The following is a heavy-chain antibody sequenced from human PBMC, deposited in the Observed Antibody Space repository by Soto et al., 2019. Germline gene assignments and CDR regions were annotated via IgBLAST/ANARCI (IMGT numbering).Heavy chain of an antibody. CDR3: ARVSNSYYFDC. J-gene: IGHJ4*02. Sequence: EVQLVESGGGLVQPGGSLRLSCEASGFTFSDHYMDWVRQAPGKGLEWVGRTRNKANSYTTEYAASVKGRFTISRDDSKNSLYLQMDSLKAEDTAVYFCARVSNSYYFDCWGQGTLFTVSS. CDR2: TRNKANSYTT. D-gene: IGHD1-1*01. CDR1: GFTFSDHY. V-gene: IGHV3-72*01.